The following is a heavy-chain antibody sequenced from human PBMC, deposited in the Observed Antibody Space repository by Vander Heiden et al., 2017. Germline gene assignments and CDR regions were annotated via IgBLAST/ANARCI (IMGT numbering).Heavy chain of an antibody. CDR2: ISGSGYNI. Sequence: EVQLVESGGGLVKPGGSLRLSWAASGFTVSSYTMDWVRQSPGKGLEWVSSISGSGYNIYYADSVKVRFTISRDNAKNSLYLQMNSLRAEDTAVYYCARHHCTGGSCRGYFDFWGQGTLVTVSS. CDR3: ARHHCTGGSCRGYFDF. D-gene: IGHD2-8*02. CDR1: GFTVSSYT. V-gene: IGHV3-21*01. J-gene: IGHJ4*02.